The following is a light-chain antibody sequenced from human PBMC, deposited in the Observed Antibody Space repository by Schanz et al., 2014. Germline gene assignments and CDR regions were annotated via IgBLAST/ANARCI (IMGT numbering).Light chain of an antibody. J-gene: IGLJ2*01. CDR3: SSYAGSSNWV. Sequence: QSVLTQPPSASGSPGQSVTISCTGTSSDVGYYNYVSWYQHHPGKAPKLMIYEVSKRPSGVPDRFSGSKSGNTASLTVSGLQAEDESDYYCSSYAGSSNWVFGGGTKLTVL. CDR2: EVS. CDR1: SSDVGYYNY. V-gene: IGLV2-8*01.